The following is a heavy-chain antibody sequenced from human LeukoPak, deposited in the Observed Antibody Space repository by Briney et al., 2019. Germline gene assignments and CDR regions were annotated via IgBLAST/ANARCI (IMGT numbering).Heavy chain of an antibody. D-gene: IGHD3-10*01. CDR2: INPSGDST. CDR3: ARGRLVNRFMVRGVIEWFDP. CDR1: GYTFTINH. Sequence: GASVKVSCKASGYTFTINHIHWVRQAPGRGLEWMGVINPSGDSTTYAQNFQGRVTMTRNTSISTAYMELSSLRSEDTAVYYCARGRLVNRFMVRGVIEWFDPWGQGTLVTVSS. J-gene: IGHJ5*02. V-gene: IGHV1-46*01.